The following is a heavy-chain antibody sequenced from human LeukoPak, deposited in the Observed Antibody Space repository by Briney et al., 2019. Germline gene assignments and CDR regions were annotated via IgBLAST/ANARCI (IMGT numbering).Heavy chain of an antibody. V-gene: IGHV3-53*01. CDR2: ISSGGST. J-gene: IGHJ4*02. CDR1: GFTVSNSY. CDR3: AREGV. D-gene: IGHD2-8*01. Sequence: GGSLRLSWAPSGFTVSNSYMTWIRQAPGKGLEWVSSISSGGSTNYADSVKGRFTISRDNSKNTMYLQMNSLRVEDTAMYYCAREGVWGQGTLVTVSS.